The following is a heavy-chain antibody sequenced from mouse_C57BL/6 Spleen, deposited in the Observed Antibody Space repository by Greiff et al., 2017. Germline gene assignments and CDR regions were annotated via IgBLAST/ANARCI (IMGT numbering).Heavy chain of an antibody. CDR1: GYTFTDYN. V-gene: IGHV1-18*01. J-gene: IGHJ3*01. CDR3: ARKIYYDYDAWFAY. CDR2: INPNNGGT. Sequence: DVHLVESGPELVKPGASVKIPCKASGYTFTDYNMDWVKQSHGKSLEWIGDINPNNGGTIYNQKFKGKATLTVDKSSSTAYMELRSLTSEDTAVYYCARKIYYDYDAWFAYWGQGTLVTVSA. D-gene: IGHD2-4*01.